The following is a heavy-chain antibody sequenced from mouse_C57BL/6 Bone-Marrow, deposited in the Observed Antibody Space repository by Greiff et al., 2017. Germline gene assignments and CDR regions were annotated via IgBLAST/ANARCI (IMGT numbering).Heavy chain of an antibody. CDR3: ARAGGSWFAY. V-gene: IGHV1-64*01. CDR1: GYTFTSYW. J-gene: IGHJ3*01. D-gene: IGHD1-1*02. CDR2: IPPNSGST. Sequence: QVQLQQSGAELVKPGASVKLSCKASGYTFTSYWMHWVKQRPGQGLEWIGMIPPNSGSTNYNEKFKSKATLTVDKSSSTAYMQLSSLTSEDSAVYYCARAGGSWFAYWGQGTLVTVSA.